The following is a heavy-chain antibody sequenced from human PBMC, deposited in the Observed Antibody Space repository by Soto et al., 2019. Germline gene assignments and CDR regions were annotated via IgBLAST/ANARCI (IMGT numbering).Heavy chain of an antibody. Sequence: QTLSLTCVISGDSVSSNSAAWNWIRQSPSRGLEWLGRTYYRSKWYNDYAVSVKSRITINPDTSKNQFSLQLNSVTPEDTAVYYCARDRYSSGWSGGDYYYYGMDVWGQGTTVTVSS. CDR1: GDSVSSNSAA. CDR3: ARDRYSSGWSGGDYYYYGMDV. J-gene: IGHJ6*02. D-gene: IGHD6-19*01. CDR2: TYYRSKWYN. V-gene: IGHV6-1*01.